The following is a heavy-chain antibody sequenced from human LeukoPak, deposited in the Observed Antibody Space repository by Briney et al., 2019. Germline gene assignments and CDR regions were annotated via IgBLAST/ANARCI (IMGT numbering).Heavy chain of an antibody. D-gene: IGHD6-13*01. J-gene: IGHJ4*02. CDR1: GYTFTSYY. CDR2: INPSGGST. Sequence: GASVKVSCKASGYTFTSYYMHWVRQAPGQGLELMGIINPSGGSTSYAQKFQGRVTMTRDTSTSTVYMELSSLRSEDTAVYYCARELGGIIAAAANFDYWGQGTLVTVSS. V-gene: IGHV1-46*01. CDR3: ARELGGIIAAAANFDY.